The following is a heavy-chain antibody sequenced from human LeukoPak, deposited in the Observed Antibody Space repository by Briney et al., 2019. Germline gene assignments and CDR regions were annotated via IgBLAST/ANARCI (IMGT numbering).Heavy chain of an antibody. CDR2: IRSKSNTYAT. CDR3: AKGLERESRLDS. Sequence: GGSLRLSCAASGFTFSGSTMYWVRQASGKGLEWVGRIRSKSNTYATAYAASVKGRFTISRDNAKNSLYLHMNSLRADDTALYFCAKGLERESRLDSWGQGTLVTVSS. D-gene: IGHD1-1*01. J-gene: IGHJ4*02. V-gene: IGHV3-73*01. CDR1: GFTFSGST.